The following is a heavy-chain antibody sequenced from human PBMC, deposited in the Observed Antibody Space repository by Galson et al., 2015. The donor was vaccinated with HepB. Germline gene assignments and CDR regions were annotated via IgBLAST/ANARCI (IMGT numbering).Heavy chain of an antibody. CDR3: ARALAAADHYFDY. CDR1: GGTFDIYT. Sequence: SVKVSCKASGGTFDIYTINWVRQAPGQGLEWMGRIIPILGISNYAQEFQDRVTITADRSTSTAYMELSSLRSEDTAVYYCARALAAADHYFDYWGQGTLVTVSS. D-gene: IGHD6-13*01. J-gene: IGHJ4*02. V-gene: IGHV1-69*02. CDR2: IIPILGIS.